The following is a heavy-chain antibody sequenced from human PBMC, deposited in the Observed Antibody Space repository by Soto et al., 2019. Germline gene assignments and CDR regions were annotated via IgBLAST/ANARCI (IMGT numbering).Heavy chain of an antibody. J-gene: IGHJ4*02. Sequence: QVQLVQSGAEVKKPGSSVKVSCKASGGTFSSDSFSWVRQAPGQGLEWMRGIIPMFDTPIYAQKFQDRVTITADESTSTAYMRLSSLRSGDTAVYYCARSGGLDRDFNYWGQGSLVTVSS. V-gene: IGHV1-69*12. CDR3: ARSGGLDRDFNY. D-gene: IGHD2-15*01. CDR2: IIPMFDTP. CDR1: GGTFSSDS.